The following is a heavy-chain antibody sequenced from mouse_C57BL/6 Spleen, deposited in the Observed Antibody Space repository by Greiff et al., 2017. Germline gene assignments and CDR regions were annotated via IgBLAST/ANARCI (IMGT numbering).Heavy chain of an antibody. CDR3: ARNYGGYFDV. Sequence: EVQLVESGGGLVKPGGSLKLSCAASGFTFSDYGMHWVRQAPEKGLEWVAYISSGSSTIYYADTVKGRFTISRDNAKDTLFLQMTSLRSEDTAMYYCARNYGGYFDVWRTGTPVTVSS. CDR2: ISSGSSTI. J-gene: IGHJ1*03. D-gene: IGHD1-2*01. V-gene: IGHV5-17*01. CDR1: GFTFSDYG.